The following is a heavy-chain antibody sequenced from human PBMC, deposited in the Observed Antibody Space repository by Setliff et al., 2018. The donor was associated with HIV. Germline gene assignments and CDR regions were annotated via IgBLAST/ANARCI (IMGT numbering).Heavy chain of an antibody. Sequence: SETLSLTCTVSGASISSGSYYWSWIRQPAGKGLEWIGHIYTSGSTNYSPSLKSRVTISVDTSKNQFSLKLRSVTAADTAVYYCEVAGQWGQGTLVTVSS. J-gene: IGHJ4*02. D-gene: IGHD6-19*01. CDR1: GASISSGSYY. CDR2: IYTSGST. CDR3: EVAGQ. V-gene: IGHV4-61*09.